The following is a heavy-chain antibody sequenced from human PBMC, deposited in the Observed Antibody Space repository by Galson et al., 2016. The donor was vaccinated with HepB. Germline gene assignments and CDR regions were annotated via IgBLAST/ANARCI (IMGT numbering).Heavy chain of an antibody. D-gene: IGHD2-21*02. V-gene: IGHV3-30*18. Sequence: SLRLSCAASGFTFSTYGMHWVRQAPGKGLEWVAVISYDGSDKNYADSVKGRFTISRDNSKNTLYLQMSSLRAEDTAVFYCAKDGGRGLVTASWGNWYFDLWGRGTLVTVSS. CDR1: GFTFSTYG. J-gene: IGHJ2*01. CDR3: AKDGGRGLVTASWGNWYFDL. CDR2: ISYDGSDK.